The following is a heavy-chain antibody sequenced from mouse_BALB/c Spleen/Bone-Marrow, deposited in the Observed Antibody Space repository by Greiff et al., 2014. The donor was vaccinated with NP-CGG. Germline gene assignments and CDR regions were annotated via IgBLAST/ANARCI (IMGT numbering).Heavy chain of an antibody. CDR3: AGEGSYDGCSGYFDY. CDR2: IVPSSAYS. D-gene: IGHD2-3*01. V-gene: IGHV1-4*01. CDR1: GYSFTSYT. Sequence: QVQLQQSGAELARPGASVRMSCKASGYSFTSYTMHWLKQRPGQGLEWIAYIVPSSAYSNYNQKFKDKATLTADRSSSTAYMQLSSLTSEDSAVYYCAGEGSYDGCSGYFDYWGPGTTLTVSS. J-gene: IGHJ2*01.